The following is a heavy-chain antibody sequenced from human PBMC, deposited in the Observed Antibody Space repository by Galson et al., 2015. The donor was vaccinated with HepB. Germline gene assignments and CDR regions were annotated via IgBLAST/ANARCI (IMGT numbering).Heavy chain of an antibody. Sequence: SVKVSCKASGGTFSSYAISWVRQAPGQGLEWMGGIIPIFGTANYAQKFQGRVTITADESTSTAYMELSSLRSEDTAVYYCAREASPYCSSTSCYTARVPFDYWGQGTLVTVSS. CDR2: IIPIFGTA. CDR1: GGTFSSYA. V-gene: IGHV1-69*13. J-gene: IGHJ4*02. CDR3: AREASPYCSSTSCYTARVPFDY. D-gene: IGHD2-2*02.